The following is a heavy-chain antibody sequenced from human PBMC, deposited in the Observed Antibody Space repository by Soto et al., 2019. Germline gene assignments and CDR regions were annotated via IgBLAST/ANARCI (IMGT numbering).Heavy chain of an antibody. CDR2: VSGNGGTT. J-gene: IGHJ4*02. V-gene: IGHV3-23*01. CDR3: AKGKAHTLFGVDTLFDY. CDR1: GFPFGSHA. D-gene: IGHD3-3*01. Sequence: GGSLRLSCAASGFPFGSHAMSWVRQARGKGLEWVSLVSGNGGTTNYADSVKGRFTISRDNSQKTLYLQMNSLRAEDTAIYYCAKGKAHTLFGVDTLFDYWGQGTLVTVSS.